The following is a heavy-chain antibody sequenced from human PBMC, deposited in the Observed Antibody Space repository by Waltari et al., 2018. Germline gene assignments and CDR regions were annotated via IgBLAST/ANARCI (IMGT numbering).Heavy chain of an antibody. CDR1: GFTLTNYW. Sequence: EVQLVESGGGLVQPGGSLRLSCATSGFTLTNYWMGWVRQTPGKGLEGLAKVKPDGSDTYYMDSVKGRFTISRDNAKKSVFLQMNSLRDEDTAIYYCATDTRYNAFYWGQGTLVTVSS. J-gene: IGHJ4*02. CDR3: ATDTRYNAFY. D-gene: IGHD3-9*01. CDR2: VKPDGSDT. V-gene: IGHV3-7*01.